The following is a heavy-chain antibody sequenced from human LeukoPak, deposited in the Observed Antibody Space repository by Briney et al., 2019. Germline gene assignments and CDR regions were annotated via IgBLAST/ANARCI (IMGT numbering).Heavy chain of an antibody. J-gene: IGHJ4*02. Sequence: ASVKVSCKASGYTFTSYGISWVRQAPGQGLEWMGWISAYNGNTNYAQKLQSRVTMTTDTSTSTAYMELRSLRSDDTAVYYCARSYCSSTSCPELIDYWGQGTLVTVSS. D-gene: IGHD2-2*01. CDR1: GYTFTSYG. V-gene: IGHV1-18*01. CDR3: ARSYCSSTSCPELIDY. CDR2: ISAYNGNT.